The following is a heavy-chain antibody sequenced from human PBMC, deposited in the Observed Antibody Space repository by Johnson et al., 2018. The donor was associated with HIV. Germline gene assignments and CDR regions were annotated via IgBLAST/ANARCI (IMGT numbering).Heavy chain of an antibody. V-gene: IGHV3-30*02. CDR2: IRYDGTNK. CDR1: GFTFSTYG. D-gene: IGHD2-21*02. J-gene: IGHJ3*02. Sequence: QMLLVESGGGVVQPGGSLRLSCAASGFTFSTYGMHWVRQAPGKGLEWVAFIRYDGTNKYYAGSVKGRFTISRDNSKNTLYLQMNSLRAEDTAVYYCAKGWEGVTSGDAFDIWGQETMVTVSS. CDR3: AKGWEGVTSGDAFDI.